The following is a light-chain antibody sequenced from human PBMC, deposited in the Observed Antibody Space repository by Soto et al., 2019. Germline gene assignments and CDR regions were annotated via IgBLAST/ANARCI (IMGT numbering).Light chain of an antibody. J-gene: IGKJ1*01. CDR3: LQDFKYPRT. Sequence: AIQMTQSPSSLSASVGDRVTITCRASQDIRTELGWYQQKPGKAPRLLIYGTFSLQSGVPSRFSGSGSGTDFTLTISSLQPDDFATYYCLQDFKYPRTFGQGTKVEDK. CDR1: QDIRTE. CDR2: GTF. V-gene: IGKV1-6*01.